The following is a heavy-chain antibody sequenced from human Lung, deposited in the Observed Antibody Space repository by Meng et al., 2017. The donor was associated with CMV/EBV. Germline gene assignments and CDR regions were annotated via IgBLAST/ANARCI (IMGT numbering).Heavy chain of an antibody. J-gene: IGHJ6*02. CDR2: LSSDGNTK. V-gene: IGHV3-30*18. CDR3: AKDDDRRYYSMDV. D-gene: IGHD1-1*01. CDR1: GFIFSKYV. Sequence: GESLKISCAASGFIFSKYVMHWVHQAPGKGLEWVAALSSDGNTKYYGNSARGRFTMSRDNSQNTVYLDMQGLRPEDTALYYCAKDDDRRYYSMDVWGQGTTVTVSS.